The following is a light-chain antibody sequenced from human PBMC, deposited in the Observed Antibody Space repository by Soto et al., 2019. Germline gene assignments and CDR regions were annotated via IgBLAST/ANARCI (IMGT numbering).Light chain of an antibody. CDR3: AAWDDSLNGYV. V-gene: IGLV1-44*01. J-gene: IGLJ1*01. Sequence: QSAPTQPPSASGTPGQRVTISCSGSSSNIGSNTVNWYQQLPGTAPKLLIYSNNQRPSGVPDRFSGSKSGTSASLAISGLQSEDEADYYCAAWDDSLNGYVFGTGTKVTVL. CDR2: SNN. CDR1: SSNIGSNT.